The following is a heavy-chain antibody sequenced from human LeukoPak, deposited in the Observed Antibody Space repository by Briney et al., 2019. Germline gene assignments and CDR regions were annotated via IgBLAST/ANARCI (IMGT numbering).Heavy chain of an antibody. J-gene: IGHJ4*02. D-gene: IGHD4-17*01. V-gene: IGHV4-34*01. CDR1: GGSFGGYY. CDR3: ARGRIYGDKRVSLNYFDY. CDR2: INHSGST. Sequence: SETLSLTCAVYGGSFGGYYWSWIRQPPGKGLEWIGEINHSGSTNYNPSLKSRVTLSVDTSKNQFSLKLSSVTAADTAVYYCARGRIYGDKRVSLNYFDYWGQGTLVTVSS.